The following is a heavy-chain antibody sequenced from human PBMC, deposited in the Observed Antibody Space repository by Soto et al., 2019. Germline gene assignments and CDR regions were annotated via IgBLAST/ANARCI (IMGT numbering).Heavy chain of an antibody. CDR2: IRYDGYS. CDR1: GGSIPNYY. V-gene: IGHV4-59*08. Sequence: QVQLQESGPGLVKPSETLSLTCTVSGGSIPNYYCSWFRQPPGKGLEWIGYIRYDGYSVYNLSLKRRVTMSMDKAKAQFPLVLESGAVTDPAVYYCGGHGFGSLPGLVDRWGQGTTVIVSS. CDR3: GGHGFGSLPGLVDR. J-gene: IGHJ6*02. D-gene: IGHD3-10*01.